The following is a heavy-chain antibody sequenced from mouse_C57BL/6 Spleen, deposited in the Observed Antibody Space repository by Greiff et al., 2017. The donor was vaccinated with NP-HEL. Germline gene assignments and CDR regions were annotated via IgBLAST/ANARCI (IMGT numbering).Heavy chain of an antibody. V-gene: IGHV1-61*01. CDR2: IYPSGSGT. D-gene: IGHD5-1*01. J-gene: IGHJ2*01. CDR3: ARRESNFDY. CDR1: GYTFTSYW. Sequence: QVQLQQSGAELVRPGSSVKLSCKASGYTFTSYWMDWVKQRPGQGLEWIGNIYPSGSGTHYNQKFKDKATLTVDKSSSTAYMQLSSLTSEASAVYYCARRESNFDYWGQGTTLTVSS.